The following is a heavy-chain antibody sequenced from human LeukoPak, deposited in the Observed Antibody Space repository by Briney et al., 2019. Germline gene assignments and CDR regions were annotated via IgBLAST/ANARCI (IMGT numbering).Heavy chain of an antibody. J-gene: IGHJ4*02. Sequence: ASVKVSRKVSGYILTVLSLHWVRQAPGKGLEWMGGFDPEDGETIYAQTFQGRVTMTEDTSTDTDYMELSSLRSEDTAVYYCAAGRITMIVVVKFDYWGQGTLVTVSS. CDR2: FDPEDGET. CDR1: GYILTVLS. CDR3: AAGRITMIVVVKFDY. D-gene: IGHD3-22*01. V-gene: IGHV1-24*01.